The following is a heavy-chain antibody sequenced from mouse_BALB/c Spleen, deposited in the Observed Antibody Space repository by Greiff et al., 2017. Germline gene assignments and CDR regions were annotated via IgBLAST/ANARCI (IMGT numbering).Heavy chain of an antibody. D-gene: IGHD1-1*01. J-gene: IGHJ2*01. CDR3: ARERYGDY. Sequence: VKLMESGAELARPGASVKLSCKASGYTFTSYWMQWIKQRPGQGLEWIGAIYPGDGDTRYTQKFKGKATLTADKSSSTAYMQLSSLASEDSAVYYCARERYGDYWGQGTTLTVSS. CDR2: IYPGDGDT. CDR1: GYTFTSYW. V-gene: IGHV1-87*01.